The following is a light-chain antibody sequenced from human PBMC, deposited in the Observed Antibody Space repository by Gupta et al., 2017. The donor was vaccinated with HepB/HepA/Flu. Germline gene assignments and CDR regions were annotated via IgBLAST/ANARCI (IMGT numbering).Light chain of an antibody. Sequence: QSVLTPPPSVSGAPGQRVTISCTGSSSNIGAGFDGHWYQQLPGTAPKLLMYAKTNRPSGVPDRCSGSKSGTSASLAITGLQAEDEADYYCQSYDSSLSGSVFGGGTKVTVL. J-gene: IGLJ2*01. CDR2: AKT. V-gene: IGLV1-40*01. CDR3: QSYDSSLSGSV. CDR1: SSNIGAGFD.